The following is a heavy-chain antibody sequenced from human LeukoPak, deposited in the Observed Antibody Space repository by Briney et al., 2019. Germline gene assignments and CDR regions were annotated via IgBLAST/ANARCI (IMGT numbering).Heavy chain of an antibody. D-gene: IGHD4-17*01. J-gene: IGHJ4*02. V-gene: IGHV4-59*12. CDR1: GGSMSSYH. CDR2: IYYSGST. CDR3: ARGGGMTTVTTGLDY. Sequence: SETLSLTCAVSGGSMSSYHWNWIRQPPGKGLEWIAYIYYSGSTNYNPSLESRVTISIDTSKNQFSLKLSSVTAADTAVYYCARGGGMTTVTTGLDYWGQGTLVTVSS.